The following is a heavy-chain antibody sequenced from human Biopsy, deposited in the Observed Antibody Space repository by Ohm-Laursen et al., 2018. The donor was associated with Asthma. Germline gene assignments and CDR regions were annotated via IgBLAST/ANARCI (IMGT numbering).Heavy chain of an antibody. CDR3: ARGDSSGWSHYYFDY. Sequence: SLRLSCSAPGFTFSNYAMSWVRQAPGKGLEWVSVIYSGGTSHTADSVRGRFTISRDFSKNTLHLQMHSLRVEDTAVYYCARGDSSGWSHYYFDYWGRGTLVTVSS. CDR1: GFTFSNYA. D-gene: IGHD6-19*01. CDR2: IYSGGTS. V-gene: IGHV3-23*03. J-gene: IGHJ4*02.